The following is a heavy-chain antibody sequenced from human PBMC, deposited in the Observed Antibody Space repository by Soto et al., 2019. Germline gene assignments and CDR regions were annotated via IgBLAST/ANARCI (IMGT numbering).Heavy chain of an antibody. CDR2: ISGSGGST. Sequence: EVQLLESGGGLVQPGGSLRLSCAASGFTFSSYAMSWVRQAPGKGLEWVSAISGSGGSTYYADSAKGRFTISRDNSKNTLYLQMNSLRAEDTAVYYCATPALIRYGYSFRLDYWGQGTLVTVSS. CDR1: GFTFSSYA. J-gene: IGHJ4*02. V-gene: IGHV3-23*01. CDR3: ATPALIRYGYSFRLDY. D-gene: IGHD5-18*01.